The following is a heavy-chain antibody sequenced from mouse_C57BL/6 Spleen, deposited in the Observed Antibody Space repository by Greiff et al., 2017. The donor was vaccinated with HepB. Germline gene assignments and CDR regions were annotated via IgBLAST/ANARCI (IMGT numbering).Heavy chain of an antibody. Sequence: VQLQQSGAELVKPGASVKISCKASGYAFSSYWMNWVKQRPGKGLEWIGQIYPGDGDTNYNGKFKGKATLTADKSSSTAYMQLSSLTSEDSAVYFCASSYYYGSSSHWYFDVWGTGTTVTVSS. D-gene: IGHD1-1*01. J-gene: IGHJ1*03. CDR3: ASSYYYGSSSHWYFDV. CDR1: GYAFSSYW. CDR2: IYPGDGDT. V-gene: IGHV1-80*01.